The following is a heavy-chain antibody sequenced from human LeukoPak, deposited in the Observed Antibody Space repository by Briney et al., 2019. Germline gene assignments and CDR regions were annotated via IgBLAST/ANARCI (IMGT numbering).Heavy chain of an antibody. Sequence: PSETLSLTCTVSGGSISDYYWSWIRQPPGVGLEWIGYIYYSGSTNYTPSLKSRVTISVDTSKNHFSMKLSSVTAADTAVYYCARDDSSGWPYFDYWGQGTLVTVSS. CDR2: IYYSGST. V-gene: IGHV4-59*12. CDR3: ARDDSSGWPYFDY. CDR1: GGSISDYY. J-gene: IGHJ4*02. D-gene: IGHD6-19*01.